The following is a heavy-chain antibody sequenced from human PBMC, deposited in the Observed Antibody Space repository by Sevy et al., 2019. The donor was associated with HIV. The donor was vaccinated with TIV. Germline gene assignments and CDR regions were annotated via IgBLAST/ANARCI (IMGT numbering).Heavy chain of an antibody. D-gene: IGHD2-2*01. CDR2: ISAYNGNA. Sequence: ASVKVSCKASGYSLITYGISWVRQAPGQGLEWMGWISAYNGNANYAQKVQGRVTMTTDTSTNTAYMELRSLRSDDTAIYFCARVMVEAPVARYMDVWGKGTTVTVSS. CDR3: ARVMVEAPVARYMDV. J-gene: IGHJ6*03. V-gene: IGHV1-18*01. CDR1: GYSLITYG.